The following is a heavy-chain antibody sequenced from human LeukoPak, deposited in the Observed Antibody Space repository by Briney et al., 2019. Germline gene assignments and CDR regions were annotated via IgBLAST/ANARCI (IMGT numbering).Heavy chain of an antibody. CDR1: GFTFDDYA. Sequence: GRSLRLSRAASGFTFDDYAMHWVRQGPGKGLEWVSGISWNSGYIGYADSVKGRFTISRVNAKNSLYLQMNSLTAEDTALYYCAKDPHYNTLSGYFDYWGQGTLVTVSS. CDR3: AKDPHYNTLSGYFDY. D-gene: IGHD3-10*01. V-gene: IGHV3-9*01. CDR2: ISWNSGYI. J-gene: IGHJ4*02.